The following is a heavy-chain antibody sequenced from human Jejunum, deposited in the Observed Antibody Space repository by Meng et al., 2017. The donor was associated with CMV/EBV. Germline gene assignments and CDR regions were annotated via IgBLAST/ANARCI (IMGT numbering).Heavy chain of an antibody. V-gene: IGHV3-7*01. Sequence: LRLSCEASGVIFSNYWMDWVRQAPGKGLEWVANIKQDGGEIYYVDSVEGRFTISRDNAKNSLYLQMNSLRPDDTAVYYCTRSLDYWGQGTLVTVSS. CDR3: TRSLDY. CDR1: GVIFSNYW. J-gene: IGHJ4*02. CDR2: IKQDGGEI.